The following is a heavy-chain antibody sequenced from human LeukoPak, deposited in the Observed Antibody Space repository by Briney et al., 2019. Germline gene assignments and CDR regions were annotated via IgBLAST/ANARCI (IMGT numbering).Heavy chain of an antibody. Sequence: GASVKVSCKGSGYSFSSYGMHWVRQAPGQGLEWMGWISAYNGDSDYAQNLQGRVTMTTDPSTSTAYMELRSLRSDDTAVYYRASGWSGYFASLDYWGQGTLVTVAS. CDR1: GYSFSSYG. D-gene: IGHD3-3*01. J-gene: IGHJ4*02. CDR2: ISAYNGDS. V-gene: IGHV1-18*01. CDR3: ASGWSGYFASLDY.